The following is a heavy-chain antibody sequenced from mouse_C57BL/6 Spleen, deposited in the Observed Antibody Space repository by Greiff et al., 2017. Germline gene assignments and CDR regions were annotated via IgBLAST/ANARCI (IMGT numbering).Heavy chain of an antibody. CDR1: GYTFTSYW. CDR3: ASRGVSTAWFAY. Sequence: VQLQQPGAELVKPGASVKLSCKASGYTFTSYWMPWVKQRPGQGLEWIGEIDPSDSYTNYNQKFKGKATLTVDTSSSTAYMQLSSLTSEDSAVYYCASRGVSTAWFAYWGQGTLVTVSA. J-gene: IGHJ3*01. CDR2: IDPSDSYT. D-gene: IGHD5-1*01. V-gene: IGHV1-50*01.